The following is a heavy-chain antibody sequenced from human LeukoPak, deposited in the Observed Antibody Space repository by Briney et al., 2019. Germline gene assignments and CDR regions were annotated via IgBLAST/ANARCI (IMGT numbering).Heavy chain of an antibody. V-gene: IGHV3-48*03. D-gene: IGHD7-27*01. Sequence: GGSLRLSCAASGFTSSSDEMIWVRQAPGKGLEWVSYIGTSGSSIYYADSVKGRFTISRDNAKNSLYLQMNSLRDEDTAVYYCARYEKLRTGVCYFDYWGQGTLVTVSS. CDR2: IGTSGSSI. J-gene: IGHJ4*02. CDR1: GFTSSSDE. CDR3: ARYEKLRTGVCYFDY.